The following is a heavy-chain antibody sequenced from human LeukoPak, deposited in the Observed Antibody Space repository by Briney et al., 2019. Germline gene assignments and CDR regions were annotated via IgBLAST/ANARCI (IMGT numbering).Heavy chain of an antibody. Sequence: GGSLRLFCAASGFTFSSYAMHWVRQAPGKGLEWVSSISSSSSYIYYADSVKGRFTISRDNAKNSLYLQMNSLRAEDTAVYYCARGIGDGYNLPFDYWGQGTLVTVSS. D-gene: IGHD5-24*01. V-gene: IGHV3-21*01. CDR2: ISSSSSYI. CDR1: GFTFSSYA. J-gene: IGHJ4*02. CDR3: ARGIGDGYNLPFDY.